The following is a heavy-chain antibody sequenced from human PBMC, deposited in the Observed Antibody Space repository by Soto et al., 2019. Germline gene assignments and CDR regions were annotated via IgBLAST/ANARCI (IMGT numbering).Heavy chain of an antibody. CDR3: ARAYSSGYSHDWFHP. J-gene: IGHJ5*02. CDR1: CSTFTSHA. CDR2: IIPIFGTA. V-gene: IGHV1-69*13. Sequence: GASGNPSSEDCCSTFTSHAMNWVRQAPCQGLEWMGGIIPIFGTANYAQKFQGRVTITADESTSTAYMELSSLRSEDTAVYYCARAYSSGYSHDWFHPSGQGTLVSGSS. D-gene: IGHD3-22*01.